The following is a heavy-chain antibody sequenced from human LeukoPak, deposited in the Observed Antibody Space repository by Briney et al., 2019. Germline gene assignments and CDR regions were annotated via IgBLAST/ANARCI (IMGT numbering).Heavy chain of an antibody. D-gene: IGHD4-11*01. Sequence: SETLSLTCTVSGGSISSSSYYWGWIRQPPGKGLEWIGSIYYSGSTYYNPSLKSRVTISVDTSKNQFSLKLSSVTAADTAVYYCARDLDYTRAFDIWGQGTMVTVSS. V-gene: IGHV4-39*02. J-gene: IGHJ3*02. CDR3: ARDLDYTRAFDI. CDR2: IYYSGST. CDR1: GGSISSSSYY.